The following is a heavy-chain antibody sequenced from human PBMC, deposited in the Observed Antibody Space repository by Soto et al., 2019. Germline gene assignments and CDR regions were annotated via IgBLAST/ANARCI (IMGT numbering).Heavy chain of an antibody. CDR2: ISGSGGGT. CDR1: GFTFSNSV. J-gene: IGHJ4*02. V-gene: IGHV3-23*01. Sequence: EVQLLESGGVLVQPGGSLRLSCTASGFTFSNSVMNWVRQAPGKGLDWVSGISGSGGGTYYTDSVKGRFTISRDNSKKILFLQMDSLRAEDTAVYYCAQGGYATSAGGNWGQGTLVTVSS. CDR3: AQGGYATSAGGN. D-gene: IGHD2-2*01.